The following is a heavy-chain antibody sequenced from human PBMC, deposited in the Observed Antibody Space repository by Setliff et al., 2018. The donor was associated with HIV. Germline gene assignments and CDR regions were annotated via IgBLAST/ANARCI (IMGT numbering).Heavy chain of an antibody. J-gene: IGHJ4*02. CDR3: ARIYGLSPPV. Sequence: VNPTQTLTLTCTFSGLSLSTSGVGVGWIRQSPGKALEWLAFIYWNNNKHYSTSLKSRLTVTKDTSKNRVVFTMTNMDPVDTGTYYCARIYGLSPPVWGQGTQVTVSS. V-gene: IGHV2-5*01. CDR2: IYWNNNK. D-gene: IGHD3-16*01. CDR1: GLSLSTSGVG.